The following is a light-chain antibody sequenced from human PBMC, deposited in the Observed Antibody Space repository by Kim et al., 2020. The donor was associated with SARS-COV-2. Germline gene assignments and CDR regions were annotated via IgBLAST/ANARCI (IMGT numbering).Light chain of an antibody. V-gene: IGLV2-23*02. J-gene: IGLJ2*01. CDR1: CGVVGYYNF. CDR2: EVT. Sequence: GQSISISATPTCGVVGYYNFVSWYQQHPGKAPHLINYEVTKPPSGVSSRFSGSKSGNTCSLTISGLQAADEAYYYCCSCAGIITVLFGGGTQLTVL. CDR3: CSCAGIITVL.